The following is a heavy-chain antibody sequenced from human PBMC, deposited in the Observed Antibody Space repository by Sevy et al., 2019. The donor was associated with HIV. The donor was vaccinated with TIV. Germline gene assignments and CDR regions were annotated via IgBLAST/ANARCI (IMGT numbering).Heavy chain of an antibody. CDR2: ISNSGSDI. CDR1: GFTFSSYE. CDR3: ARDLTPSATTVAHVDY. Sequence: GGSLRLSCVASGFTFSSYEMNWVRQAPGKGLEWVSYISNSGSDIHYSDSLRGRFTISRDNAKNSLFLQMISLRAEDTAVYYCARDLTPSATTVAHVDYWGQGTLVTASS. D-gene: IGHD4-17*01. V-gene: IGHV3-48*03. J-gene: IGHJ4*02.